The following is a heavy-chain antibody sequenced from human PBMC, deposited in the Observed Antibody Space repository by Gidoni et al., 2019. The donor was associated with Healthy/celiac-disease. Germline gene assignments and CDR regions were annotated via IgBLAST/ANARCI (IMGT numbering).Heavy chain of an antibody. D-gene: IGHD3-3*01. V-gene: IGHV3-7*03. Sequence: EVQLVESGGGLVQPGGSLRLSCAASGFTFSSYWMSWLRQAPGKGLEWVANIKQDGSEKYYVDSVKGRFTISRDNAKNSLYLQMNSLRAEDTAVYYCARTRTSLLGVLRFLEWLYSPPLGGMDVWGQGTTVTVSS. CDR1: GFTFSSYW. CDR2: IKQDGSEK. CDR3: ARTRTSLLGVLRFLEWLYSPPLGGMDV. J-gene: IGHJ6*02.